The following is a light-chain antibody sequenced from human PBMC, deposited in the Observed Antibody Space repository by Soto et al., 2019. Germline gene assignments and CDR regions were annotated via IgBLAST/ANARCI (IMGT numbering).Light chain of an antibody. V-gene: IGLV2-14*03. Sequence: QSALTQPASVSGSPGQSITISCTGTSSDVGGYNYVSWYQQHPGKAPKLMIYDVRNRPSGVSNRFSGSKSGNTASLTISGLQAEDEADYYCSSYTGISTPVEFGGGTQLTVL. J-gene: IGLJ2*01. CDR2: DVR. CDR3: SSYTGISTPVE. CDR1: SSDVGGYNY.